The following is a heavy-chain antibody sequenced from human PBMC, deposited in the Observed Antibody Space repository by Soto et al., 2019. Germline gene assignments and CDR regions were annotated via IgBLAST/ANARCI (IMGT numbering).Heavy chain of an antibody. CDR2: INPDRGGT. V-gene: IGHV1-2*02. CDR3: VSAPRLYGASVDY. D-gene: IGHD4-17*01. CDR1: GYIFTNYD. J-gene: IGHJ4*02. Sequence: ASVKVSFKASGYIFTNYDIHWVRQAPGQGLEWMGWINPDRGGTNYPQNFQARVTMTRDTSISTAYTELSSLKSDDTALYYCVSAPRLYGASVDYWGQGTLVTVSS.